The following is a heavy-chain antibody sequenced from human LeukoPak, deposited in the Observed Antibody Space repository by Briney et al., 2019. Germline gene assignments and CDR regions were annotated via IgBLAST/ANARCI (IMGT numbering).Heavy chain of an antibody. CDR1: GGSISSYY. Sequence: SETLSLTCTVSGGSISSYYWSWIRQPPGKGLEWIGYIYYSGGTNYNPSLKSRVTISVDRSKNQFSLNLSSVTAADTAVYYCARERGDGYNCPPYYFDYWGQGTLVTVSS. CDR3: ARERGDGYNCPPYYFDY. D-gene: IGHD5-24*01. J-gene: IGHJ4*02. CDR2: IYYSGGT. V-gene: IGHV4-59*01.